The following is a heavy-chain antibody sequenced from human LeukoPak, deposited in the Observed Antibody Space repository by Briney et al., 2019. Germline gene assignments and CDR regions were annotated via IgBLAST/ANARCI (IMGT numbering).Heavy chain of an antibody. CDR3: AREVSGVVVPAANYYYYMDV. CDR1: GGSISSGDYY. V-gene: IGHV4-30-4*08. D-gene: IGHD2-2*01. J-gene: IGHJ6*03. CDR2: IYYSGST. Sequence: SQTLSLTCTVSGGSISSGDYYWSWIRQPPGKGLEWFGCIYYSGSTYYNPSLKSRVTISVDTSKNQFSLKLSSVTAADTAVYYCAREVSGVVVPAANYYYYMDVWGKGTTVTVSS.